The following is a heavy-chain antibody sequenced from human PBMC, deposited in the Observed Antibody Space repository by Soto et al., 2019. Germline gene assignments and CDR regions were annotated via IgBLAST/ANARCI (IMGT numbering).Heavy chain of an antibody. D-gene: IGHD2-2*01. Sequence: EVQLLESGGGLVQPGGSLRLSCAASGFTFSSYAMSWVRQATGKGLEWVSAISGSGGSTYYADSMKGRFTISRDNSKNTLNLQMNSPGGEDTAVYYCGKGCSSTSCYYGEYFQHWGQGTLVTVSS. CDR3: GKGCSSTSCYYGEYFQH. CDR2: ISGSGGST. CDR1: GFTFSSYA. V-gene: IGHV3-23*01. J-gene: IGHJ1*01.